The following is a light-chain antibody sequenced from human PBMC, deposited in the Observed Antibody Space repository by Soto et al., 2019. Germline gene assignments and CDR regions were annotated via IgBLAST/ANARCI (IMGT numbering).Light chain of an antibody. CDR2: GAS. V-gene: IGKV3-15*01. CDR3: QQYNNWPQT. Sequence: EIVLTQSPATLSVSAGGTVTLSCRASQSIRTNVAWYQQIPGQAPRLLVYGASTRATGVPARFSGSGSGIEFTLTISSLQSEDFAVYYCQQYNNWPQTFGQGTKVDI. CDR1: QSIRTN. J-gene: IGKJ1*01.